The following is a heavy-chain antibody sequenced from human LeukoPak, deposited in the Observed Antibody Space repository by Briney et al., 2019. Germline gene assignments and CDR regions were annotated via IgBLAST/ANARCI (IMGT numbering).Heavy chain of an antibody. Sequence: GRSLRLSCAASGFTFSSYVMHWVRQAPGKGLEWVAIISYDGSNEYYADSVKGRFTISRDNSKNTLYLQMNSLRAADTAVYYCARAPGYGAAYYFDYWGQGTLVTVSS. CDR2: ISYDGSNE. CDR1: GFTFSSYV. V-gene: IGHV3-30*04. D-gene: IGHD1-1*01. J-gene: IGHJ4*02. CDR3: ARAPGYGAAYYFDY.